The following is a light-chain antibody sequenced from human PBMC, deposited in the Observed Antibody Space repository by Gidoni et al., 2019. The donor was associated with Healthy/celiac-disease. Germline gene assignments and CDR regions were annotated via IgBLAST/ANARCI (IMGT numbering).Light chain of an antibody. CDR3: QQSYSYWT. V-gene: IGKV1-39*01. CDR2: AAS. Sequence: DIQMTQSPSSLSASVGDRVTITCRASQSISSYLNWYQQKPGKAPKLLIYAASSLQSGVPSRFSGSGSGTDFTLTISSLQPEDFATYYCQQSYSYWTFXQXTKVEIK. CDR1: QSISSY. J-gene: IGKJ1*01.